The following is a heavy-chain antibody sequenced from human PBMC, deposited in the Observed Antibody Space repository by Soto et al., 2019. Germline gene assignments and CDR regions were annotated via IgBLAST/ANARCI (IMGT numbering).Heavy chain of an antibody. CDR1: GYTFTSYG. V-gene: IGHV1-18*01. CDR3: ARGEYYDILTGYHPPRYYFDY. D-gene: IGHD3-9*01. CDR2: ISAYNGNT. Sequence: ASVKVSCKASGYTFTSYGISWVRQAPGQGLEWMGGISAYNGNTNYAQKLQGRVTMTTDESTSTAYMELSSLRSEDTAVYYCARGEYYDILTGYHPPRYYFDYWGQGTLVTVSS. J-gene: IGHJ4*02.